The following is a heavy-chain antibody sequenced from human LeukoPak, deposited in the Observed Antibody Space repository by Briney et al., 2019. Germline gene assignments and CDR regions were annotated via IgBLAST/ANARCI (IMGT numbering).Heavy chain of an antibody. CDR2: ISGSGGST. D-gene: IGHD3-3*01. J-gene: IGHJ4*02. V-gene: IGHV3-23*01. CDR1: GGTFSSYA. Sequence: SCKASGGTFSSYAMSWVRQAPGKGLEWVSAISGSGGSTYYADSVKGRFTISRDNSKNTLYLQMNSLRAEDTAVYYCAKDSFTIFGVVIMYFDYWGQGTLVTVSS. CDR3: AKDSFTIFGVVIMYFDY.